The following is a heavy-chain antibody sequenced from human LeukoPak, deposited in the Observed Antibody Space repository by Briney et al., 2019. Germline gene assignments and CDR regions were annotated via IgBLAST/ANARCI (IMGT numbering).Heavy chain of an antibody. J-gene: IGHJ4*02. V-gene: IGHV1-46*01. CDR1: GYILTNYY. CDR3: AREGGEFDY. CDR2: FNPSGGST. Sequence: GASVKVSCKASGYILTNYYIHWVRQAPGQGLEWMGIFNPSGGSTTYAQKFQGRVTMTRDTSTSTVYMELNSLRSEDTAVYYCAREGGEFDYWGQGTLVTVSS. D-gene: IGHD3-16*01.